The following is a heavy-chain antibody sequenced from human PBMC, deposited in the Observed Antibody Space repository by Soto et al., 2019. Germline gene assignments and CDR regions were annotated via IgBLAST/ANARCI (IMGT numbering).Heavy chain of an antibody. Sequence: QVQLQQSGPGLVKPSQTLSLTCAISGDSVSSNSATWDWIRQPPSRGLEWLGRTYYRSKWYNDYAVSVKSRITIHPDTSNNQLSLQLNSVTPDDTAVYYCARLIGNSWLDSWGQGTLVTVSS. J-gene: IGHJ5*01. V-gene: IGHV6-1*01. CDR1: GDSVSSNSAT. D-gene: IGHD2-8*01. CDR3: ARLIGNSWLDS. CDR2: TYYRSKWYN.